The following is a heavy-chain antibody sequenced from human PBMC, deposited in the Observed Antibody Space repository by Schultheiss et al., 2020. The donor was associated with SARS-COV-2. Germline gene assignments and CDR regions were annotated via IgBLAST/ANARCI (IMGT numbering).Heavy chain of an antibody. V-gene: IGHV4-31*03. CDR1: GGSISSGGYY. CDR3: ARDAHYYDSSGYFHYYGMDV. J-gene: IGHJ6*02. Sequence: LRLSCTVSGGSISSGGYYWSWIRQHPGKGLEWIGYIYYSGSTYYNPSLKSRVTISVDTSKNQFSLKLSSVTAADTAVYYCARDAHYYDSSGYFHYYGMDVWGQGTTVTVSS. CDR2: IYYSGST. D-gene: IGHD3-22*01.